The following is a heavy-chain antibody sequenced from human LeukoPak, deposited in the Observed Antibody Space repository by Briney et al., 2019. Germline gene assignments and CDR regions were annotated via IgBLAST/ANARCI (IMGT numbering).Heavy chain of an antibody. CDR1: GGSISSYY. D-gene: IGHD3-22*01. CDR3: AKHYYDSSGFDS. Sequence: PSETLSLTCTVSGGSISSYYWSWIRQPAGKGREWIGLIHSRGNINYNPSLKSRVTMSVDTSKNQVSLKLNSVTAADTAVYFCAKHYYDSSGFDSWGQGTLVTVSS. J-gene: IGHJ4*02. CDR2: IHSRGNI. V-gene: IGHV4-4*07.